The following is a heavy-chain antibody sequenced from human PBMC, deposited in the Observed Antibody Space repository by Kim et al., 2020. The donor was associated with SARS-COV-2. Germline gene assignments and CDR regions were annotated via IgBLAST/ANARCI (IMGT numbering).Heavy chain of an antibody. Sequence: SETLSLTCTVSGGSISSGSYYWSWIRQPAGKGLEWIGRIYTSGSTNYNPSLKSRVTISVDTSKNQFSLKLSSVTAADTAVYYCARGGILWFGELSHFYYYYGMDVWGQGTTVTVSS. D-gene: IGHD3-10*01. J-gene: IGHJ6*02. CDR2: IYTSGST. V-gene: IGHV4-61*02. CDR1: GGSISSGSYY. CDR3: ARGGILWFGELSHFYYYYGMDV.